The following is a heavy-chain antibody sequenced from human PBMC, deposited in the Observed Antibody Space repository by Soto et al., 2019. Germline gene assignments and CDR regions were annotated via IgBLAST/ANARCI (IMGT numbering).Heavy chain of an antibody. Sequence: GGSLRLSFASSGFTFSSYAIHWVRQAPGKGLEWVAVISYDGSNKYYADSVKGRFTISRDNSKNTLYLQMNSLRAEDTAVYYCARVQEQQPEYYGMDVWGQGTTVTVSS. CDR1: GFTFSSYA. D-gene: IGHD6-13*01. CDR2: ISYDGSNK. V-gene: IGHV3-30-3*01. J-gene: IGHJ6*02. CDR3: ARVQEQQPEYYGMDV.